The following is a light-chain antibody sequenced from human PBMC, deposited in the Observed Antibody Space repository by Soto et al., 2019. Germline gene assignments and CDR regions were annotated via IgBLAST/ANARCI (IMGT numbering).Light chain of an antibody. Sequence: EIVMTQSPATLSVSPGDRATLSCRASQSVSSNLAWYQQKPGQAPRLLIYGASTMATGIPARFSGSGSGTEFTLTISSLQSEDFEVYYCQQYNNWPTLTFGGGTKVEIK. CDR1: QSVSSN. J-gene: IGKJ4*01. CDR3: QQYNNWPTLT. CDR2: GAS. V-gene: IGKV3-15*01.